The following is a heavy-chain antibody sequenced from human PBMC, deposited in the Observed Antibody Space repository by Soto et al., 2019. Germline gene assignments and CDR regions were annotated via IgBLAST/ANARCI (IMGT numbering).Heavy chain of an antibody. D-gene: IGHD3-10*01. CDR2: IYYSGST. CDR1: GGSISSSSYY. V-gene: IGHV4-39*02. J-gene: IGHJ4*02. Sequence: SETLSLTCTVSGGSISSSSYYWGWIRQPPGKGLEWIGSIYYSGSTYYNPSLKSRVTISVDTSKNQFSLKLSSVTAADTAVYYCVREDLYFGEPRLDYWGQGTLVTVSS. CDR3: VREDLYFGEPRLDY.